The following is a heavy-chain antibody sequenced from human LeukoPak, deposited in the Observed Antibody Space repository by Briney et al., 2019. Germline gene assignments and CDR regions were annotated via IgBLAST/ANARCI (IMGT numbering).Heavy chain of an antibody. Sequence: GGSLRLSCAASGFTFSSYSGNWVRQAPGKGLEWVSSISSSSSYIYYADSVKGRFTISRDNAKNSLYLQMNSLRAEDTAVYYCARGPLTGEDYWGQGTLVTVSS. CDR2: ISSSSSYI. D-gene: IGHD7-27*01. CDR1: GFTFSSYS. J-gene: IGHJ4*02. V-gene: IGHV3-21*01. CDR3: ARGPLTGEDY.